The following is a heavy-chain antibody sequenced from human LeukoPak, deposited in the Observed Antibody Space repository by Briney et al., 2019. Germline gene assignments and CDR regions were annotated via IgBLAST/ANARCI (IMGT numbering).Heavy chain of an antibody. V-gene: IGHV4-34*01. J-gene: IGHJ4*02. D-gene: IGHD6-13*01. CDR2: INHSGNT. CDR1: GGPFSGYH. CDR3: ARIYSDSWPGNYFDY. Sequence: SETLSLTCGVHGGPFSGYHWSWIRQSPEKGLEWIGEINHSGNTYYNPSLKSRVTISVDTSKNQSSLRLSSVTAADTAVYYCARIYSDSWPGNYFDYWGQGTLVTVSS.